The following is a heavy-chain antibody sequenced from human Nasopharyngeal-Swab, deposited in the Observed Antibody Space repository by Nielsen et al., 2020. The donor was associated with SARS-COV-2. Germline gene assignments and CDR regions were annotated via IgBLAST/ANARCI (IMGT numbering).Heavy chain of an antibody. CDR1: GFTVSSKY. CDR2: IYSDGST. V-gene: IGHV3-53*01. D-gene: IGHD3-16*01. CDR3: AREDYDTHYVYFQH. J-gene: IGHJ1*01. Sequence: GGSLRLSCAASGFTVSSKYMNWVRQAPGGGLQYIAVIYSDGSTFYADSVKGRFTISRDNSENTLYLQMKSLRAEDTAVYYCAREDYDTHYVYFQHWGQGTQVTVSS.